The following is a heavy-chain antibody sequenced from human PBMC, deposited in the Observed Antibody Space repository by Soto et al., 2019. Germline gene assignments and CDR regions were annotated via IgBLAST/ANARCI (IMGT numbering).Heavy chain of an antibody. V-gene: IGHV4-59*08. CDR3: ARQGFGPLHGHVDV. J-gene: IGHJ6*02. Sequence: QVQLQESGPGLVKPSETLSLSCTVSGGSISSYYWSWFRQSPGKRMEWIGYVHHSWGSSYNPSLQSRAAISLHTSKSQLSLKVTSVTAPDTAVYYCARQGFGPLHGHVDVWGQGTTVTVSS. CDR2: VHHSWGS. D-gene: IGHD3-10*01. CDR1: GGSISSYY.